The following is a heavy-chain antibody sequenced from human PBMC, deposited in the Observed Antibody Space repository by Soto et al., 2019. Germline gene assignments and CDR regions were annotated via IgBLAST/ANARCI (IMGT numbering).Heavy chain of an antibody. D-gene: IGHD2-2*01. CDR1: GYTFTSYD. CDR3: ATQTIVVVPAPRNWFDP. J-gene: IGHJ5*02. V-gene: IGHV1-24*01. Sequence: ASVKVSCKASGYTFTSYDINWVRQATGQGLEWMGGFDPEDGETIYAQKFQGRVTMTEDTSTDTAYMELSSLRSEDTAVYYCATQTIVVVPAPRNWFDPWGQGTLVTVSS. CDR2: FDPEDGET.